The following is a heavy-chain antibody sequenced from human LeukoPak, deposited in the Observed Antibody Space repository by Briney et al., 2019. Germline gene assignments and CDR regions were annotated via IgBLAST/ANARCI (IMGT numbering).Heavy chain of an antibody. V-gene: IGHV1-69*01. Sequence: ASVKVSCKASGGTFSSYAIRWVRQAPGQGLEWMGGIIPISGTANYAQKFQGRVTITADESTSTAYMELSSLRSEDTAVYYCARVGCSSTSCYWAFDIWGQGTMVTVSS. D-gene: IGHD2-2*01. CDR2: IIPISGTA. J-gene: IGHJ3*02. CDR3: ARVGCSSTSCYWAFDI. CDR1: GGTFSSYA.